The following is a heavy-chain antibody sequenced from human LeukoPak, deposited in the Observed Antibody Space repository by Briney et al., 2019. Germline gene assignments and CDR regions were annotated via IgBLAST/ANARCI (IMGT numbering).Heavy chain of an antibody. CDR3: ARDSITIFGVVTLDV. D-gene: IGHD3-3*01. CDR2: ISSSSSYI. Sequence: KPGGSLRLSCAASGFTFSSYSMNWVRQAPGKGLEWVSSISSSSSYIYYADSVKGRFTISRDNAKNSLYLQMNSLRAEDTAVYYCARDSITIFGVVTLDVWGKGTMVTVSS. CDR1: GFTFSSYS. J-gene: IGHJ6*04. V-gene: IGHV3-21*01.